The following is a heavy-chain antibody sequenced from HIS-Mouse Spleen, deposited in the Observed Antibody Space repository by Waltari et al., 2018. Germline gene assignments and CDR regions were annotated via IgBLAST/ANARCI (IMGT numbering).Heavy chain of an antibody. Sequence: QLQLQESGPGLVKPSETLSLTCTVPGCSISSSSYYWGWIRQPPGKGLEWIGRIYYSVSTNYNPSLKSRVTISVDTSKNQFSLKLSSVTAADTAVYYCAREIPYSSSWYDWYFDLWGRGTLVTVSS. D-gene: IGHD6-13*01. V-gene: IGHV4-39*07. CDR3: AREIPYSSSWYDWYFDL. CDR2: IYYSVST. CDR1: GCSISSSSYY. J-gene: IGHJ2*01.